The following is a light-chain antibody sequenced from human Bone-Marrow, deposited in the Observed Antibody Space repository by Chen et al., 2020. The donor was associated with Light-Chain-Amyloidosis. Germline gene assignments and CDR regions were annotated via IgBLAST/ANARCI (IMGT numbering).Light chain of an antibody. V-gene: IGLV2-14*01. CDR2: EVT. CDR1: SSDVGGDNH. Sequence: QSALTQPASLSGSPGQSITLSCTGTSSDVGGDNHVSWYQQHPDKAPKLMIYEVTNRPSWVPYRFSGSKSDNTASLTISGLQTEDEADYFCSSYTITNTLVFGSGTRVTVL. CDR3: SSYTITNTLV. J-gene: IGLJ1*01.